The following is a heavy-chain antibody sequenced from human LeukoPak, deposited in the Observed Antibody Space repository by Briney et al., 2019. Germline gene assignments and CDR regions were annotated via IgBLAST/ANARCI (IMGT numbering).Heavy chain of an antibody. CDR1: GGTFSSYA. J-gene: IGHJ4*02. D-gene: IGHD6-19*01. V-gene: IGHV1-69*06. Sequence: SVKVSCKASGGTFSSYAISWVRQAPGQGLEWMGGIIPIFGTANYAQKFQGRVTITADKSTSTAYMELSSLRSEDTAVYYCAREGYSSGWFDYWGQGTLVTVPS. CDR2: IIPIFGTA. CDR3: AREGYSSGWFDY.